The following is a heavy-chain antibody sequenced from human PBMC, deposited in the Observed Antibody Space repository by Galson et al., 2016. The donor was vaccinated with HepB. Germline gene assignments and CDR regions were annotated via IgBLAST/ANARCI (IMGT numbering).Heavy chain of an antibody. Sequence: SETLSLTCTVSGGSISSSSYYWGWIRQPPGKGLEWIGSVSSSGSTYYNPSLKSRVIISVDTSKNQFSLKLSSVIAADTAVYYCTRLRGEFGDYGMDVWGQGTTVTVSS. J-gene: IGHJ6*02. CDR3: TRLRGEFGDYGMDV. CDR1: GGSISSSSYY. V-gene: IGHV4-39*01. D-gene: IGHD3-16*01. CDR2: VSSSGST.